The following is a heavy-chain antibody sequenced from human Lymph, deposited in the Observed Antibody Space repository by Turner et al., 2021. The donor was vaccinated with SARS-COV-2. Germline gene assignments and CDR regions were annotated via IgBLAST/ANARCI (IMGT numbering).Heavy chain of an antibody. Sequence: EVQLVESGGVVVQPGGSLSSSCAASGFTFDDYTMHWVRQAPGKGLEWVSLISWDGGSTYYADSVKGRFTISRDNSKNSLYLQMNSLRTEDTALYYCAKDQGSGSPYWYFDLWGRGTLVTVSS. V-gene: IGHV3-43*01. J-gene: IGHJ2*01. CDR1: GFTFDDYT. CDR3: AKDQGSGSPYWYFDL. D-gene: IGHD1-26*01. CDR2: ISWDGGST.